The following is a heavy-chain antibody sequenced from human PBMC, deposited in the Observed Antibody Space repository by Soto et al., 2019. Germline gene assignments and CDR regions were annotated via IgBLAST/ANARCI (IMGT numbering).Heavy chain of an antibody. D-gene: IGHD3-9*01. CDR2: ISPIFGAT. CDR3: TRTQSNNDVLTV. J-gene: IGHJ4*01. V-gene: IGHV1-69*01. Sequence: QVQLVQSGAEVKKPGSSVKVSCKTSGGSLSINAISWVRQARGQGFEWMGGISPIFGATKYIEKFQGSLTITADESTSTVDMELASLTSEDTAGYICTRTQSNNDVLTVWGQGTQVTVSS. CDR1: GGSLSINA.